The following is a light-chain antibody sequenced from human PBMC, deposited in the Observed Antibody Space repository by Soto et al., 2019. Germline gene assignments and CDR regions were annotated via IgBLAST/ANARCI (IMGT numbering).Light chain of an antibody. Sequence: DIQMTQSPSSVSASVGDRVTISCRASQGISNWLAWYQQKAGKAPKLLVFAASSLQSGVPSRFSSSGSGTDFTLTISSLQPEDFATYYCQQGNSFPRTFGQGTKVDIK. V-gene: IGKV1-12*01. J-gene: IGKJ1*01. CDR2: AAS. CDR3: QQGNSFPRT. CDR1: QGISNW.